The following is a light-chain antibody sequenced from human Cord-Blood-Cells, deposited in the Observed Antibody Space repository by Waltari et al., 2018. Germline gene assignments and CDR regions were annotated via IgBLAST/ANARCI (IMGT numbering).Light chain of an antibody. CDR3: QQYNSYSRT. CDR2: KAS. CDR1: QSISSW. Sequence: DIQMTQSPPTLSASVGDRVTITFRASQSISSWLARYQQKPGNAPKLLIYKASSLDSGVPSRFSGSGSGTEFTLTISSLQPDDFATYYCQQYNSYSRTFGQGTKVEIK. J-gene: IGKJ1*01. V-gene: IGKV1-5*03.